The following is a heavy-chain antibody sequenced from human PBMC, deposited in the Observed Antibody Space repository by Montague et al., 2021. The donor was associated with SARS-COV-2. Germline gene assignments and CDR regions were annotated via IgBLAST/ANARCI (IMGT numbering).Heavy chain of an antibody. CDR1: GDSITNHY. CDR3: ARERFGFGAGRQGTIDF. J-gene: IGHJ4*02. D-gene: IGHD3-10*01. Sequence: SETLSLTCSVSGDSITNHYWSWIRQPAGKGLEWIGRMHFTGKTNFSPFFSSRLTMSADTSKNQFYLKLTSLTAADTAIYFCARERFGFGAGRQGTIDFWGQGTLVTVSS. CDR2: MHFTGKT. V-gene: IGHV4-4*07.